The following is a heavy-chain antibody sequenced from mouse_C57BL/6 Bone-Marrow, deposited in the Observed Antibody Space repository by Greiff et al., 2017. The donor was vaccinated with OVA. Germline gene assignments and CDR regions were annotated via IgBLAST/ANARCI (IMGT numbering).Heavy chain of an antibody. Sequence: QVQLKQSGTELVKPGASVKLSCKASGYTFTSYWMHWVKQRPGQGLEWIGNINPSNGGTNYNEKFKSKATLTVDKSSSTAYMQLSSLTSEDSAVYYCAREGVFTTVVAHFDYWGQGTTLTVSS. J-gene: IGHJ2*01. CDR3: AREGVFTTVVAHFDY. CDR1: GYTFTSYW. D-gene: IGHD1-1*01. CDR2: INPSNGGT. V-gene: IGHV1-53*01.